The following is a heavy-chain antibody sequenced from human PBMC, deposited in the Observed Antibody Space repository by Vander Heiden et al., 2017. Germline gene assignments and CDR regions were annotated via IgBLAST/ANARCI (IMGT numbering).Heavy chain of an antibody. V-gene: IGHV3-48*02. CDR2: ISGRSSTT. Sequence: EMQLVESGGGLVQPGGSLRLSCEASGFRFSIPSMNWVRQAPGKGLEWVSYISGRSSTTLYADSGKGRFTISRDNAKNSLYLQMNSLRDEDSAVYYCAKEYGDDVELGGDGMDVWGQGTTVTVSS. CDR1: GFRFSIPS. J-gene: IGHJ6*02. D-gene: IGHD4-17*01. CDR3: AKEYGDDVELGGDGMDV.